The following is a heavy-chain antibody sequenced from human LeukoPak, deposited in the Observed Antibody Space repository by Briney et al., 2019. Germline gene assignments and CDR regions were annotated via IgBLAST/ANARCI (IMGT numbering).Heavy chain of an antibody. D-gene: IGHD2-2*01. CDR3: ARGLRVSPAFDY. Sequence: ASVKVSCKASGYTFTGYYMHWVRQAPGQGLEWMAWIDPKSGATNYAQRFQGRVTMTRDTSIITAYMELSRLRSDDTAVYYCARGLRVSPAFDYWSQGTLATVSS. J-gene: IGHJ4*02. V-gene: IGHV1-2*02. CDR2: IDPKSGAT. CDR1: GYTFTGYY.